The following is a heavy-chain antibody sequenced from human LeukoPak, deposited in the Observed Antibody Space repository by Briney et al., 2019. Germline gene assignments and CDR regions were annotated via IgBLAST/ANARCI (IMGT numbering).Heavy chain of an antibody. V-gene: IGHV4-39*01. D-gene: IGHD3-3*01. CDR2: IYYSRST. J-gene: IGHJ5*02. CDR1: GGSISSSSYY. Sequence: SETLSLTCTVSGGSISSSSYYWGWIRQPPGKGLEWIGSIYYSRSTYYNPSLKSRVTISVDTSKNQFSLKLSSVTAADTAVYYCARQAYDFWSGYSPSNWFDPWGQGTLVTVSS. CDR3: ARQAYDFWSGYSPSNWFDP.